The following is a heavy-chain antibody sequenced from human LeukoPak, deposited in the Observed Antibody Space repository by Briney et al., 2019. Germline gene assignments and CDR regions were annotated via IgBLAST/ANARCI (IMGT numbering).Heavy chain of an antibody. D-gene: IGHD6-13*01. CDR3: ANRGSSSWEFDY. CDR1: GFTFSSYA. J-gene: IGHJ4*02. V-gene: IGHV3-23*01. Sequence: GGSLRLSCAASGFTFSSYAMSWGRQSPGKGLEWVSAISGMVVSTYYADPVKGRFTISRDNSKNTLYLPMNSLRAEETAVYYCANRGSSSWEFDYWGQGTMVTVSP. CDR2: ISGMVVST.